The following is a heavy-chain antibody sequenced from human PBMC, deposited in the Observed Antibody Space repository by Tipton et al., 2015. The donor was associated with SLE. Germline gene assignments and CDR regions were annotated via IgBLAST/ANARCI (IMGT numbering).Heavy chain of an antibody. CDR2: IFHTGSA. Sequence: TLSLTCTVSGGSISGSAYYWNWIRQHPEKGLEWIGYIFHTGSAYYNPSLKSRLTISVDTSNHQFSLNLSSVTAADTAVYYCARAPMGRDDRRGSFEIWGQGIMVTVSS. J-gene: IGHJ3*02. V-gene: IGHV4-31*03. D-gene: IGHD1-1*01. CDR1: GGSISGSAYY. CDR3: ARAPMGRDDRRGSFEI.